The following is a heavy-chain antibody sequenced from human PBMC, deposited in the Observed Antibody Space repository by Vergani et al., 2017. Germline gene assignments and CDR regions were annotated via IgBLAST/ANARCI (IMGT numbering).Heavy chain of an antibody. J-gene: IGHJ6*02. CDR3: ARDLQYCSSTSCYWFNYGMDV. CDR2: ISSSGSTI. Sequence: QVQLVESGGGLVKPGGSLRLSCAASGFTFSDYDMSWIRQAPGKGLEWVSYISSSGSTIYYADSVKGRFTISRDNAKNSLYLQMNSLRAEDTAVYYCARDLQYCSSTSCYWFNYGMDVWGQGTTVTVSS. CDR1: GFTFSDYD. D-gene: IGHD2-2*01. V-gene: IGHV3-11*04.